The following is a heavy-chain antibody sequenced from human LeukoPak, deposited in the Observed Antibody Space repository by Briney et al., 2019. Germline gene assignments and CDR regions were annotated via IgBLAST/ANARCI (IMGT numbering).Heavy chain of an antibody. CDR2: INSDGSST. J-gene: IGHJ4*02. CDR3: ARGPLNLGYCSGGSCYELGY. CDR1: GFTFSSYW. D-gene: IGHD2-15*01. V-gene: IGHV3-74*01. Sequence: PGGSLRLSCAASGFTFSSYWMHWVRQAPGKGLVWVSRINSDGSSTSYADSVKGRFTISRDNAKNTLYLQMNSLRAEDTAVYYCARGPLNLGYCSGGSCYELGYWGQGTLVTVSS.